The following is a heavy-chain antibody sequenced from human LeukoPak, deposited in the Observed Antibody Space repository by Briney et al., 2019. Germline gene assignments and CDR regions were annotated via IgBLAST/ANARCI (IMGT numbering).Heavy chain of an antibody. CDR2: IRGNGVTT. CDR3: ARGRSSGFFDY. CDR1: GFTFSTYG. V-gene: IGHV3-21*01. D-gene: IGHD6-6*01. J-gene: IGHJ4*02. Sequence: GGTLRLSCAASGFTFSTYGMNWVRQAPGKGLEWVSGIRGNGVTTYYADSVKGRFTISRDNAKNSLYLQMNSLRAEDTAVYYCARGRSSGFFDYWGQGTLVTVSS.